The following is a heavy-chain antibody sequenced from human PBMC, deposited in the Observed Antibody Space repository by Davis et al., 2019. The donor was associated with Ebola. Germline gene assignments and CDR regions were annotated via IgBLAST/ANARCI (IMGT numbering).Heavy chain of an antibody. CDR2: ISPYNGHP. CDR3: ARDHYGALTTVTIDY. D-gene: IGHD4-11*01. Sequence: AASVKVSCKAEGGTFSSHGISWVRQAPGQGLEWMGWISPYNGHPNYAQKLQGRVTMTTDTSTSTAYMELRSLRSDDTAVYYCARDHYGALTTVTIDYWGQGTLVTVSS. V-gene: IGHV1-18*01. J-gene: IGHJ4*02. CDR1: GGTFSSHG.